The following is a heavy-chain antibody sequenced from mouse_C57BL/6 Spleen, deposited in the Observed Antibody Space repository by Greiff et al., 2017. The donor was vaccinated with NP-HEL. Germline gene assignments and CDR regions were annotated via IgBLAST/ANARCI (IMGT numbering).Heavy chain of an antibody. Sequence: VQLQQPGTELVKPGASVKLSCKASGYTFTSYWMHWVKQRPGQGLEWIGNINPSNGGTNYNEKFKSKATLTVDKSSSTAYMQLSSLTAEDAAVYYCARGSLYDGYCMDYWGQGTSVTVAS. CDR3: ARGSLYDGYCMDY. J-gene: IGHJ4*01. CDR1: GYTFTSYW. D-gene: IGHD2-3*01. V-gene: IGHV1-53*01. CDR2: INPSNGGT.